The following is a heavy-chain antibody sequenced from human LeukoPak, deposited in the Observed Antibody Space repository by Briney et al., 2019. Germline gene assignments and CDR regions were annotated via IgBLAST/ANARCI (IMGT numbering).Heavy chain of an antibody. CDR1: GGSISSSTYY. CDR3: ACEVGCGWYYYYMDV. Sequence: SETLSLTCTVSGGSISSSTYYWGWLRQPPGKGLEWIGSIYYSGSTYYNPSIKSRITISVDTSKNQFSLKLSSVTAADTAVYYCACEVGCGWYYYYMDVWGKGTTVTVSS. CDR2: IYYSGST. V-gene: IGHV4-39*07. D-gene: IGHD1-26*01. J-gene: IGHJ6*03.